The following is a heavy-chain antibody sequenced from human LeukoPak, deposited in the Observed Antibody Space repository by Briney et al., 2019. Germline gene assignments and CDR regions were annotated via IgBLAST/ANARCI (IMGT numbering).Heavy chain of an antibody. V-gene: IGHV3-7*03. CDR3: AREEAYSSGLNFDY. Sequence: GGSLRLSCAASGFTFSSYWMSWVRQAPGKGLEWVANIKQDGSEKYYVDSVKGRFTISRDNAKNSPYLQMNSLRAEDTAVYYCAREEAYSSGLNFDYWGQGTLVTVSS. J-gene: IGHJ4*02. CDR1: GFTFSSYW. CDR2: IKQDGSEK. D-gene: IGHD6-19*01.